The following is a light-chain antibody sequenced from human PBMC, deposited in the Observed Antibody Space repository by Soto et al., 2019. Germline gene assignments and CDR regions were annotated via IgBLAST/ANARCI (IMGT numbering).Light chain of an antibody. V-gene: IGLV1-40*01. J-gene: IGLJ3*02. CDR1: SSNIGAGYD. CDR2: GNN. CDR3: QSYDCSLSDSGWV. Sequence: QAVVTQPPSVSGAPGQRVTISCTGSSSNIGAGYDVHWYQQLPGTAPKVLIYGNNNRPSGVPDRFSGSKSGTSASLAITGLQAEDEAAYYCQSYDCSLSDSGWVFGGGTKVTVL.